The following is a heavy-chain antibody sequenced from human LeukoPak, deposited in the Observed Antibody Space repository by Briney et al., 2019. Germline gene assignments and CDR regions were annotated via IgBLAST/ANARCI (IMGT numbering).Heavy chain of an antibody. Sequence: ASVKVSCKASGYTFTGNYLHWVRQAPGQGLEWMGWINPNSGGTDYVQKFQGRVTMTRDTSISTAYMELTRLRSDDTAVYYCAREKEGMDVWGQGTTVTVSS. CDR2: INPNSGGT. V-gene: IGHV1-2*02. CDR1: GYTFTGNY. J-gene: IGHJ6*02. CDR3: AREKEGMDV.